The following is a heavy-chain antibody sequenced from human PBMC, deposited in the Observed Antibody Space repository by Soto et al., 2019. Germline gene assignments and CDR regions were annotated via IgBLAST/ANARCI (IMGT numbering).Heavy chain of an antibody. V-gene: IGHV3-33*01. Sequence: GGSLRLSCAASGFTFSSYGMHWVRQAPGKGLEWVAVIWYDGSNKYYADSVEGRFTISRDNSKNTLYLQMNSLRAEDTAVYYCARDRPDYGDYRDGAFGIWGQGTMVTVSS. CDR2: IWYDGSNK. D-gene: IGHD4-17*01. J-gene: IGHJ3*02. CDR1: GFTFSSYG. CDR3: ARDRPDYGDYRDGAFGI.